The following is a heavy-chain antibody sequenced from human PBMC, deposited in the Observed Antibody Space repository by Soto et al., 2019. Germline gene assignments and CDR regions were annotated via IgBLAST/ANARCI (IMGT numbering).Heavy chain of an antibody. J-gene: IGHJ3*02. V-gene: IGHV1-2*02. D-gene: IGHD6-19*01. CDR1: GYIFTGHF. Sequence: QVQLVQSGAEVKKPGASMKVSCKASGYIFTGHFMHWVRLAPGQGLEWMGWINPKTGDTGYEQKFQGRVTLTRDTSINTAYMDLNSLISDDTAVYYCVRGVSMTVAATLNTPFDIWGQGTMVTVSS. CDR3: VRGVSMTVAATLNTPFDI. CDR2: INPKTGDT.